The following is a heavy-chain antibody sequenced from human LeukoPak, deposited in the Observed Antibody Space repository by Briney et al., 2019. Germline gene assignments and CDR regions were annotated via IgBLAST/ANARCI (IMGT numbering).Heavy chain of an antibody. Sequence: GGSLRLSCAASGFTFSSYSMNWVRQAPGKGLEWVSSISSSSSYIYYADSVKGRFTISRDNAKNSLYLQMNSLRAEDTAVYYCARVARASYSSGWQYNWFDPWGQETLVTVSS. CDR3: ARVARASYSSGWQYNWFDP. D-gene: IGHD6-19*01. J-gene: IGHJ5*02. V-gene: IGHV3-21*01. CDR1: GFTFSSYS. CDR2: ISSSSSYI.